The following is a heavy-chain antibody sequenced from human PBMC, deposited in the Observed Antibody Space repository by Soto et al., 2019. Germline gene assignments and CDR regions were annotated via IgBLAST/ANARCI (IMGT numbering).Heavy chain of an antibody. V-gene: IGHV4-4*02. CDR2: MHHGGNP. CDR1: GDSITNNNW. CDR3: ARTSGGTYSFDP. D-gene: IGHD2-15*01. J-gene: IGHJ5*02. Sequence: QVQLQESGPGLVKPSGTLSLTCAVSGDSITNNNWWTWLRQSPGKGLEWIGEMHHGGNPDYNPSLTSRVTISVDKSKNQSSLPLSSVTAADSAVYYCARTSGGTYSFDPWGQGTLVTVSS.